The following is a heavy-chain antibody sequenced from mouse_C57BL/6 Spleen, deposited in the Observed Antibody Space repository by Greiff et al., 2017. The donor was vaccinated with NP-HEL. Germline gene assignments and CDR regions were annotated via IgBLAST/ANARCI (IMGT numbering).Heavy chain of an antibody. CDR1: GYTFTSYW. J-gene: IGHJ4*01. V-gene: IGHV1-69*01. CDR3: ARNNDYYAMDY. Sequence: VQLQQPGAELVMPGASVKLSCKASGYTFTSYWMHWVKQRPGQGLEWIGEIDPSDSSTNYNQKFKGKSTLTVDKSSSTAYMQLSSLTSEVSAVYCCARNNDYYAMDYWGQGTSVTVSS. CDR2: IDPSDSST.